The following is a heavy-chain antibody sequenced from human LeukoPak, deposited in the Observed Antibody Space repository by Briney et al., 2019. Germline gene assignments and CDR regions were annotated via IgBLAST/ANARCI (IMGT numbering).Heavy chain of an antibody. J-gene: IGHJ4*02. D-gene: IGHD2-2*01. CDR3: ARDCGSTSPSYYFDY. V-gene: IGHV3-20*04. Sequence: GGSLRLSCAASGFTFDDYGMSWVRQAPGKGLEWVSGINWNGGSTGYADSVKGRFTISRDNAKNTLYLQMDSLRAEDTAVCYCARDCGSTSPSYYFDYWGQGTLVTVSS. CDR2: INWNGGST. CDR1: GFTFDDYG.